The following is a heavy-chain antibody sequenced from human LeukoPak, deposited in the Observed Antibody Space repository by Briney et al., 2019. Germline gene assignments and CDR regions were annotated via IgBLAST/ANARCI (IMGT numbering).Heavy chain of an antibody. J-gene: IGHJ4*02. CDR1: RFTFSNYG. Sequence: GGSLRLSCAASRFTFSNYGVNWVRQAPGTGLEWVANIKQDGSEKYYVDSVKGRFTISRDNAKNSLYLQMNSLRVEDTAVYYCARKTGDCWGQGTLVIVSS. D-gene: IGHD1-14*01. CDR2: IKQDGSEK. V-gene: IGHV3-7*01. CDR3: ARKTGDC.